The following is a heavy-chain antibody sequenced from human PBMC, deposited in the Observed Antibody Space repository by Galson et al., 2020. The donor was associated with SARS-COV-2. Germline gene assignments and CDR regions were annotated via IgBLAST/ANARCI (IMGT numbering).Heavy chain of an antibody. CDR1: GFTFSNFW. CDR2: IKLDGNEK. D-gene: IGHD3-3*01. J-gene: IGHJ4*02. V-gene: IGHV3-7*03. Sequence: GESLKISCSASGFTFSNFWMTWVRQVPGKGLEWVANIKLDGNEKYYVDSVKGRFTISRDNGKNSLYLQMNRLRAEDTGVYYCARQPGSSANYDFWSGYWYLDYWGQGALVTVSS. CDR3: ARQPGSSANYDFWSGYWYLDY.